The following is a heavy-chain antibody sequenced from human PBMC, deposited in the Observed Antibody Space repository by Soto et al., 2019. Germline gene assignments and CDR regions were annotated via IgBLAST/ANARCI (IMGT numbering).Heavy chain of an antibody. V-gene: IGHV3-30*03. CDR1: GFSFRSHS. D-gene: IGHD4-17*01. Sequence: QVQLVESGGGVVQPGRPLRLSCAASGFSFRSHSMHWVRQAPGKGPEWVAVISYDGRNKYYADSVKGRLTISRDYSENTLYLQMNSLRAEDTAVYYCARGPTTVTTRTYYFDYWGQGPLVTVSS. CDR3: ARGPTTVTTRTYYFDY. J-gene: IGHJ4*02. CDR2: ISYDGRNK.